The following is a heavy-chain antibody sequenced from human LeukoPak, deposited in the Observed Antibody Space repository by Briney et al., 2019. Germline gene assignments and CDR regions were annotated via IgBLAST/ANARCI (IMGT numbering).Heavy chain of an antibody. D-gene: IGHD3-9*01. CDR3: ARQQILTGYYNKGYYFDY. V-gene: IGHV4-39*01. J-gene: IGHJ4*02. Sequence: SETLSLTCTVSGGSISSSSYYWGWIRQPPGKGLEWIGSIYYSGSTYYNPSLKSRVTISVDTSKNQFSLKLSSVTAADTAVYCCARQQILTGYYNKGYYFDYWGQGTLVTVSS. CDR2: IYYSGST. CDR1: GGSISSSSYY.